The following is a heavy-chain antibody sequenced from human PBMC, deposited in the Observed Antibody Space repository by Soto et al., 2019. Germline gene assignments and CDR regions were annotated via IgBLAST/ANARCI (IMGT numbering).Heavy chain of an antibody. CDR1: GFTFGDYA. CDR2: IRSKAYGGTT. D-gene: IGHD6-13*01. V-gene: IGHV3-49*03. Sequence: GGSLRLSCTASGFTFGDYAMSWFRQAPGKGLEWVGFIRSKAYGGTTEYAASVKGRFTISRDDSKSIAYLQMNSLKTEDTAVYYCTREKSHYSSSSDAFDIWGQGTMVTVSS. J-gene: IGHJ3*02. CDR3: TREKSHYSSSSDAFDI.